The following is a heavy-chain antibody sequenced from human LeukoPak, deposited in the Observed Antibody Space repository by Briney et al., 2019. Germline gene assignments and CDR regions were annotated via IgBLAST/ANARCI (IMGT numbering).Heavy chain of an antibody. CDR1: GYTFTGYY. V-gene: IGHV1-2*02. D-gene: IGHD3-10*02. CDR3: LGSGSYPYYFDY. J-gene: IGHJ4*02. CDR2: INPNSGGT. Sequence: ASVKVSCTASGYTFTGYYMHWVRQAPGQGLEWMGWINPNSGGTNYAQKFQGRGTMTRDTSISTAYMELSRLRSDDTAVYYCLGSGSYPYYFDYWGQGTLVTVSS.